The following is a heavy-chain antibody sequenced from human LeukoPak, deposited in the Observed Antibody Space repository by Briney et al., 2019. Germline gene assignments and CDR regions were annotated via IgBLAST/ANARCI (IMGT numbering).Heavy chain of an antibody. J-gene: IGHJ4*02. CDR3: AKDRTPDGYYSIDY. D-gene: IGHD3-3*01. V-gene: IGHV3-23*01. CDR1: GFIFSTYA. Sequence: SGGSLRLSCTASGFIFSTYAMNWVRQAPGKGLEWVSVIIGNAGMIDYADSVKGRFTISRDNSRNTLYLQMNSLRVEDTAVYYCAKDRTPDGYYSIDYWGQGTPVTASP. CDR2: IIGNAGMI.